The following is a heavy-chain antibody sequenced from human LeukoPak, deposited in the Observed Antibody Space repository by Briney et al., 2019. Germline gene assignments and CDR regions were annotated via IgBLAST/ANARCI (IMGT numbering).Heavy chain of an antibody. CDR3: ARDGDYLLLSARYYMDV. Sequence: ASVKVSCKASGYTFTSYGISWVRQAPGQGLEWMGWINPKSGGTNYAQKFQGRVTMTRDTSISTAYMELTSLRSDDTAVYYCARDGDYLLLSARYYMDVWGKGTTLTISS. CDR2: INPKSGGT. D-gene: IGHD2-2*01. V-gene: IGHV1-2*02. CDR1: GYTFTSYG. J-gene: IGHJ6*03.